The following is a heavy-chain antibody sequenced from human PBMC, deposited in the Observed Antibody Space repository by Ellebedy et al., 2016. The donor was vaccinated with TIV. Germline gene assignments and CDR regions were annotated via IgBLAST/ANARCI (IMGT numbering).Heavy chain of an antibody. CDR1: GFTFSDYY. D-gene: IGHD6-13*01. J-gene: IGHJ6*02. CDR2: ISSSGSSR. V-gene: IGHV3-11*01. CDR3: ATSGYSDTWLFRGMDV. Sequence: GESLKISCAASGFTFSDYYMSWIRQAPGKGLEWISYISSSGSSRYHADSVNGRFTISRDNAKNSLYLQMNSLRADDTAVYYCATSGYSDTWLFRGMDVWGQGTTVTVSS.